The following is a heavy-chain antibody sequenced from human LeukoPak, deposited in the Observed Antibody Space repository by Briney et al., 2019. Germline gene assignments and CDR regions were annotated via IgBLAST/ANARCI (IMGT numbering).Heavy chain of an antibody. Sequence: GGPLRLSCAASGFTFSSYWMSWVRQAPGKGLEWVANIKQDGSEKYYVDSVKGRFTISRDNAKNSLYLQMNSLRAEDTAVYYCAREGIAAAATAADVWGQGTTVTVSS. CDR3: AREGIAAAATAADV. D-gene: IGHD6-13*01. J-gene: IGHJ6*02. CDR1: GFTFSSYW. CDR2: IKQDGSEK. V-gene: IGHV3-7*01.